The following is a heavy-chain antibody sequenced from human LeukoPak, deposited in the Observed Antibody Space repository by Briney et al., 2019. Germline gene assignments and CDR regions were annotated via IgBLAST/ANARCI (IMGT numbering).Heavy chain of an antibody. CDR2: IKQDGSEK. J-gene: IGHJ4*02. CDR3: ARILGYIVVVPAAHFDY. D-gene: IGHD2-2*01. V-gene: IGHV3-7*01. CDR1: GGSISSYY. Sequence: PSETLSLTCTVSGGSISSYYWSWIRQPPGKGLEWVANIKQDGSEKYYVDSVKGRFTISRDNAKNSLYLQMNSLRAEDTAVYYCARILGYIVVVPAAHFDYWGQGTLVTVSS.